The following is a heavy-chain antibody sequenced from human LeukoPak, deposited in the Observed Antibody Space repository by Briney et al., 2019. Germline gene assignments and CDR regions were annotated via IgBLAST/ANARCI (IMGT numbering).Heavy chain of an antibody. J-gene: IGHJ6*02. Sequence: GGSLRLSCAASGFTFSSYWMHWVRQAPGKGLVWVSRINTDGGTTIYADSVRGRLTISRDNAKNTLYLQMNSLRPEDTAVYYCAGDRYYGMDVWGQGTTVTVSS. V-gene: IGHV3-74*01. CDR1: GFTFSSYW. CDR2: INTDGGTT. CDR3: AGDRYYGMDV.